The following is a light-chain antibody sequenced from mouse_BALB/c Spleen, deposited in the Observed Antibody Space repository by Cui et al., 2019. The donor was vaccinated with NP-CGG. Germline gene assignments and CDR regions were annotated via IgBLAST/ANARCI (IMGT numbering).Light chain of an antibody. CDR2: GTK. CDR1: TGAVTTSNY. V-gene: IGLV1*01. CDR3: ALWYSNHWV. J-gene: IGLJ1*01. Sequence: VVVPQEFALTTLPGETVTLTCRSSTGAVTTSNYANWVQEKPDHLFTGLIGGTKNRAPGVPARFSGSLIGDKAALTITGAQTEDEAIYFCALWYSNHWVFGGGTKLTVL.